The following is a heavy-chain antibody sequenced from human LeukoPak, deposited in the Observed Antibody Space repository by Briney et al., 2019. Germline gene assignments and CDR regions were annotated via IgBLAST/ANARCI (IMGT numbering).Heavy chain of an antibody. J-gene: IGHJ6*04. CDR3: AKKWAIDV. V-gene: IGHV3-30*04. Sequence: GRSLRLSCAASGFTFSNYAMHWVRQAPGKGLEWVAVISYDGSNKYYTDSVKGRFTISGDSSKNTLYLQMNSLRAEDTAVYYCAKKWAIDVWGKGTTVTISS. CDR1: GFTFSNYA. D-gene: IGHD1-26*01. CDR2: ISYDGSNK.